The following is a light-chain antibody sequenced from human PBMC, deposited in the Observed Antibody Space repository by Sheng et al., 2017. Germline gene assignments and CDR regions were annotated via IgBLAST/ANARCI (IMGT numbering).Light chain of an antibody. CDR2: NTN. CDR3: VLYMGNGISV. CDR1: SGSVSTSYY. J-gene: IGLJ3*02. V-gene: IGLV8-61*01. Sequence: QTVVTQGPSFSVSPGGTVTLTCGLSSGSVSTSYYPSWYQQTPGQAPRTLIYNTNTRSSGVPDRFSGSILGNKAALTITGAQADDESDYYCVLYMGNGISVFGGGTKLTVL.